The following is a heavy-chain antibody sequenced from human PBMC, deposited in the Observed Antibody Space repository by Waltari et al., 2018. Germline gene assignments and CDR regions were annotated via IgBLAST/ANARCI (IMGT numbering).Heavy chain of an antibody. D-gene: IGHD2-2*02. CDR2: INPKSGET. J-gene: IGHJ4*02. V-gene: IGHV1-2*02. Sequence: QVQLVQSGTEVKKPGASVKVSCKAPGYTFAGHYIHWVRQAPGQGLEWMGWINPKSGETSYALKLQGRVTLTTDTATTTAFMELSDLTSDDTAIYYCAKDRYTSTWGSGTGDSWGQGTLVTVSS. CDR3: AKDRYTSTWGSGTGDS. CDR1: GYTFAGHY.